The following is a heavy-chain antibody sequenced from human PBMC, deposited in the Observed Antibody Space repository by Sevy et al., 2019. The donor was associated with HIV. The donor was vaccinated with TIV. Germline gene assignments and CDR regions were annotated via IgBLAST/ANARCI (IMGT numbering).Heavy chain of an antibody. V-gene: IGHV3-15*01. J-gene: IGHJ3*02. CDR3: FSGWYDHGAFDI. D-gene: IGHD6-19*01. CDR2: IKSKTEDGTT. CDR1: GFTFSNAW. Sequence: GGSLRLSCAASGFTFSNAWMSWVRQAPGKGLEWVGRIKSKTEDGTTDYAAPVKGRFTISRDDSKNTLYLQMNSLKTGETAVYYCFSGWYDHGAFDIWGQGTMVTVSS.